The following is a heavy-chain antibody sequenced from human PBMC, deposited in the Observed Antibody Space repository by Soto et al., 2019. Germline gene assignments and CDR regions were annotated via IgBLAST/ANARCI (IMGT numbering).Heavy chain of an antibody. D-gene: IGHD3-22*01. J-gene: IGHJ4*02. V-gene: IGHV4-4*02. Sequence: VRQPPGKGLEWIGEIYHSGSTNYNPSLKSRVTISVDKSKNQFSLKLSSVTAADTAVYYCATDDSSGYYLLYWGQGTLVTVSS. CDR3: ATDDSSGYYLLY. CDR2: IYHSGST.